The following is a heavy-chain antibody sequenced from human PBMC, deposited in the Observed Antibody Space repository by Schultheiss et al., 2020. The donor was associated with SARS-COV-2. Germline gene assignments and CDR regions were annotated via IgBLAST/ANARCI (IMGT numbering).Heavy chain of an antibody. CDR2: IYSGGST. CDR1: GFTVSSNY. V-gene: IGHV3-66*01. J-gene: IGHJ4*02. Sequence: GGSLRLSCAASGFTVSSNYMSWVRQAPGKGLEWVSVIYSGGSTYYADSVKGRFTISRDNAKNTLFLQMHSLRAEDTALYYCARDPVRTANYWGQGTLVTVSS. D-gene: IGHD2-21*02. CDR3: ARDPVRTANY.